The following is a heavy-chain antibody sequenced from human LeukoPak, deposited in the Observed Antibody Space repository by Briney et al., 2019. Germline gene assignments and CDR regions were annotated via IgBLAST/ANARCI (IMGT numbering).Heavy chain of an antibody. CDR3: ARDSIAAVNWFDP. J-gene: IGHJ5*02. D-gene: IGHD6-13*01. CDR1: GGSISSSSYY. V-gene: IGHV4-39*07. CDR2: IYYSGST. Sequence: SETLSLTCTVSGGSISSSSYYWGWIRQPPGKGLEWIGSIYYSGSTYYNPSLKSRVTISVDTSKNQFSLKLSSVTAADTAVYYCARDSIAAVNWFDPWGQGTLVTVSS.